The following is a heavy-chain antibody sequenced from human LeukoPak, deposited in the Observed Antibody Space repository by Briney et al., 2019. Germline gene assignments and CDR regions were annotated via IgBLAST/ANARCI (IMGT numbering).Heavy chain of an antibody. D-gene: IGHD6-19*01. J-gene: IGHJ6*03. CDR3: ARDGDSSGWYDYYYYMDV. CDR2: ISSSSSYI. V-gene: IGHV3-21*01. CDR1: GFTFSSFT. Sequence: GGSLRLSCAASGFTFSSFTMNWVRQAPGKGLEWVSSISSSSSYIYYADSVKGRFTISRDNAKNSLYLQMNSLRAEDTAVYYCARDGDSSGWYDYYYYMDVWGKGTTVTISS.